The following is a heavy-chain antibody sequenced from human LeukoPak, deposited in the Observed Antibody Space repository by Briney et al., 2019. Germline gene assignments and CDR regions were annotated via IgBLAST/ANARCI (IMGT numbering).Heavy chain of an antibody. Sequence: SETLSLTCAVSGGSISSGGYSWSWIRQPPGKGLEWIGEINHSGSTNYNPSLKSRVTISVDTSKNQFSLKLSSVTAADTAVYYCARYTTVKSFDYWGQGTLVTVSS. J-gene: IGHJ4*02. CDR2: INHSGST. CDR3: ARYTTVKSFDY. CDR1: GGSISSGGYS. D-gene: IGHD4-17*01. V-gene: IGHV4-30-2*01.